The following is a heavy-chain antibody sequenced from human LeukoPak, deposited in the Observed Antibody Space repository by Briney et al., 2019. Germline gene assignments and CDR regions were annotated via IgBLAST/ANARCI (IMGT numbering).Heavy chain of an antibody. CDR3: ARDYCSGGSCYSGVDY. CDR2: INPNSGGT. V-gene: IGHV1-2*02. D-gene: IGHD2-15*01. J-gene: IGHJ4*02. Sequence: ASVKVSCKASGYTFTGYYMHWVRQAPGQGLGWMGWINPNSGGTNYAQKFQGRVTMTRDTSISTAYMELSRLRSDDTAVYYCARDYCSGGSCYSGVDYWGQGTLVTVSS. CDR1: GYTFTGYY.